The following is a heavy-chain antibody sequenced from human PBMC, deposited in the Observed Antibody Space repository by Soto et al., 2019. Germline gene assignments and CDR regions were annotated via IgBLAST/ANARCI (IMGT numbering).Heavy chain of an antibody. V-gene: IGHV3-30-3*01. J-gene: IGHJ4*02. Sequence: QVQLVESGGGVVQPGRSLRLSCEASGFTFRDYAMHWVRQAPGKGLEWVAAILSDGSAQHYADSVKGRFSISRDNSKNTLSLQMNSLRPEDAALYYCARAVAGQVRSAWTWLDYWGQGTLVTVSS. CDR3: ARAVAGQVRSAWTWLDY. CDR1: GFTFRDYA. CDR2: ILSDGSAQ. D-gene: IGHD1-1*01.